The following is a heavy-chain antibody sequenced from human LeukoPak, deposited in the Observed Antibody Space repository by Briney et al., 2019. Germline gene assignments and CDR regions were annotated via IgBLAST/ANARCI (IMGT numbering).Heavy chain of an antibody. CDR3: ARESSGSYNG. J-gene: IGHJ4*02. CDR1: GFTFSSYS. D-gene: IGHD1-26*01. Sequence: PGGSLRLSCAASGFTFSSYSMNWVRQAPGKGLEWVSSISSSSYIYYADSVKGRFTISRDNAKNSLYLQMNSLRAEDMAVYYCARESSGSYNGWGQGTLVTVSS. CDR2: ISSSSYI. V-gene: IGHV3-21*01.